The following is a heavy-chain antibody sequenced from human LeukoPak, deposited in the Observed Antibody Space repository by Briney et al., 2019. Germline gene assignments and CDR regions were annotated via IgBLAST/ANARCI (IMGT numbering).Heavy chain of an antibody. J-gene: IGHJ6*03. CDR3: AKGSRPFYYYMDV. Sequence: PGGSLRLSCAASGFTFSSYGMHWVRQAPGKGLEWVAVISYDGSNKYYADSVKGRFTISRDNSKNTLYLQMNSLRAEDMALYYCAKGSRPFYYYMDVWGKGTTVTVSS. CDR1: GFTFSSYG. V-gene: IGHV3-30*18. D-gene: IGHD6-13*01. CDR2: ISYDGSNK.